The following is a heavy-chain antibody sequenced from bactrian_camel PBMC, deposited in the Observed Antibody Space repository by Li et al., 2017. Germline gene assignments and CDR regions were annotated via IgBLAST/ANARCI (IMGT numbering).Heavy chain of an antibody. V-gene: IGHV3S31*01. J-gene: IGHJ4*01. CDR1: GYTYSVLC. Sequence: DVQLVESGGGSVQAGGSLRLSCADSGYTYSVLCWGWFRQGPGKERERFAAIATGGGSAYYADSVKGRFTISLDAAANTLYLQMDSLRPEDTAMYYCAASLGKTYCHAAFFLTRARPNFGYMGQGTQVTVS. CDR2: IATGGGSA. D-gene: IGHD5*01.